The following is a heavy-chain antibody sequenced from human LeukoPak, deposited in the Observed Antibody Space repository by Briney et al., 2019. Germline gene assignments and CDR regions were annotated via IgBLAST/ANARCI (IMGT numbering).Heavy chain of an antibody. CDR2: ISGSGENT. V-gene: IGHV3-23*01. J-gene: IGHJ4*02. Sequence: PGGSLRLSCAASGFTFSNSDMSWVRQAPGKGLQWVSGISGSGENTHYSDSVKGRFSVSRDNSKNTLYLQMNSLRAEDTAVYYCAKERWQWHYWGQGTLVTVSS. CDR1: GFTFSNSD. CDR3: AKERWQWHY. D-gene: IGHD6-19*01.